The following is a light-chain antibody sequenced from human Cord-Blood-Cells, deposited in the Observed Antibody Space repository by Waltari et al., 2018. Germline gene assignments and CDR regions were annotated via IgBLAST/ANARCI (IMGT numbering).Light chain of an antibody. CDR1: QSVSSSY. V-gene: IGKV3-20*01. CDR2: GAS. CDR3: QQWIT. Sequence: IVLTQSPGTLSFSPGERATLSCRASQSVSSSYLAWYQQKPGQAPRLLIYGASSRATGIPDRFSGSGSGTDFTLTISRLEPEDFAVYYCQQWITFGQGTRLEIK. J-gene: IGKJ5*01.